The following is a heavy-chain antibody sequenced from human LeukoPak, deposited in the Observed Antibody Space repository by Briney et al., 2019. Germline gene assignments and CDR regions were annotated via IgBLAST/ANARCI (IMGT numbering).Heavy chain of an antibody. CDR1: GFTFSSYG. CDR2: ISSSSSYI. Sequence: GGTLRLSCAASGFTFSSYGMNWVRQAPGKGLEWVSSISSSSSYIYYADSVKGRFTVSRDNAKNSLYLQMNSLRAEDTAVYYCAMTASTYYYDSSDAYYFDYWGQGTLVTVSS. J-gene: IGHJ4*02. CDR3: AMTASTYYYDSSDAYYFDY. V-gene: IGHV3-21*01. D-gene: IGHD3-22*01.